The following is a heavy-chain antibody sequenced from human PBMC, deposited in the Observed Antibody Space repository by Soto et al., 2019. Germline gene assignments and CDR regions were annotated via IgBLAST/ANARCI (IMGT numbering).Heavy chain of an antibody. CDR1: GASISTNHHN. CDR3: ARLPTGYPNWFDP. J-gene: IGHJ5*02. V-gene: IGHV4-39*01. Sequence: QVQLQGSGPGLVRPSETLSLTCTVSGASISTNHHNWAWVRQPPGKRLEWMGNIHYRGDTYFNPYLGSRLSMSVDTSMNQCALKLTSVTAADTAVYYCARLPTGYPNWFDPRGQGTLVTVSS. D-gene: IGHD3-9*01. CDR2: IHYRGDT.